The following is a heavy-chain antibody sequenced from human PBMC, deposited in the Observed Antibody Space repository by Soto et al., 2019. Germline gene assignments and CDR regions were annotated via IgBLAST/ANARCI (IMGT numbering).Heavy chain of an antibody. CDR2: IKPSGGST. CDR3: ARVRYSYGYFDY. V-gene: IGHV1-46*03. J-gene: IGHJ4*02. D-gene: IGHD5-18*01. Sequence: QVQLVQSGAEVKKTGASVKVSCKASGYTFTSYYMHWVRQAPGPGLEWMEIIKPSGGSTSYAQKFQGRVTMTRDTSTSTVYMELSSLSSEDTAVYYCARVRYSYGYFDYWGQGTLVTVSS. CDR1: GYTFTSYY.